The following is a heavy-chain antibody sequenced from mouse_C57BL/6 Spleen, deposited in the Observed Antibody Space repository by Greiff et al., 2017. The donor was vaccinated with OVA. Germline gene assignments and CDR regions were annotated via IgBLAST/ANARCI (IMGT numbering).Heavy chain of an antibody. CDR1: GFTFSDFY. CDR3: ARDAGTGFAY. V-gene: IGHV7-1*01. Sequence: EVQVVESGGGLVQSGRSLRLSCATSGFTFSDFYMEWVRQAPGKGLEWIAASRNKANDYTTEYSASVKGRFIVSRDTSQSILYLQMNALRAEDTAIYYCARDAGTGFAYWGQGTLVTVSA. CDR2: SRNKANDYTT. D-gene: IGHD4-1*01. J-gene: IGHJ3*01.